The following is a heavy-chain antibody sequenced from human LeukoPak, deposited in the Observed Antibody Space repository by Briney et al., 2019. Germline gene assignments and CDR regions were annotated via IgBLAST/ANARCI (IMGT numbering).Heavy chain of an antibody. Sequence: SETLSLTCTVSGGSVTDYYWSWIRQSPGKGLEWIGYICYTSTSYNPSLKSRVTISADTSNNQFSLKLISVTAADTAVYYCASRKLGNDYWGQGTLVTVSS. CDR3: ASRKLGNDY. CDR2: ICYTST. CDR1: GGSVTDYY. V-gene: IGHV4-59*02. D-gene: IGHD7-27*01. J-gene: IGHJ4*02.